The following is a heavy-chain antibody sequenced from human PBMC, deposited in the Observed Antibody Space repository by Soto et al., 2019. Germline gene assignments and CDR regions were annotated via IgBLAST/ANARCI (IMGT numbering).Heavy chain of an antibody. CDR3: AKDSWYFDL. CDR2: IDTSGHST. Sequence: PGGSLRLSCEASGFVFTNFWMDWVRHVPGKGLVWVARIDTSGHSTNYAESVKGRFTISRDNAKNTVSLQMNSLRVEDTGVYYCAKDSWYFDLWSQGAQVTVFS. J-gene: IGHJ4*02. D-gene: IGHD6-13*01. CDR1: GFVFTNFW. V-gene: IGHV3-74*01.